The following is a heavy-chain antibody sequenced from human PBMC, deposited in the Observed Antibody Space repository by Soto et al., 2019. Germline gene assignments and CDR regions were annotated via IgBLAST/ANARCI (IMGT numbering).Heavy chain of an antibody. V-gene: IGHV3-23*01. CDR3: AKDTPDYDILTGYYFRWDYYYGMDV. CDR1: GFTFSSYA. CDR2: ISGSGGST. Sequence: GGSLRLSCAASGFTFSSYAMSWVRQAPGKGLEWVSAISGSGGSTYYADSVKGRFTISRDNSKNTLYLQMNSLRAEDTAVYYCAKDTPDYDILTGYYFRWDYYYGMDVWGQGTTVTVSS. D-gene: IGHD3-9*01. J-gene: IGHJ6*02.